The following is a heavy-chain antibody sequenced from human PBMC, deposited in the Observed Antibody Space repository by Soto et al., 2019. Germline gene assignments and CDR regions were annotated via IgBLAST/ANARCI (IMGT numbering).Heavy chain of an antibody. J-gene: IGHJ3*02. CDR1: GFTSSSYA. CDR3: TKAQQQGDAFDI. CDR2: ISGSGGST. D-gene: IGHD6-13*01. V-gene: IGHV3-23*01. Sequence: EVQLLESGGGLVQPGGYLRLSCAASGFTSSSYAMSWVRQAPGKGLEWVSAISGSGGSTYYADSVKGRFTISRDNSKNTLYLQMNSLRAEDTAVYYCTKAQQQGDAFDIWGQGTMVTVSS.